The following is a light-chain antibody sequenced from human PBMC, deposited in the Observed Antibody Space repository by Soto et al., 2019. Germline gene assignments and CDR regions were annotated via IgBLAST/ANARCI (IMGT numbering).Light chain of an antibody. CDR3: SSYTISSNTL. CDR1: SNDIGSYNY. J-gene: IGLJ2*01. CDR2: EVT. V-gene: IGLV2-14*01. Sequence: QSALTQPASVSGSPGQSITISCTGTSNDIGSYNYVSWYQQHPGKAPKLMIFEVTNRPSGISNRFSGSKSGNTASLTISGLQPEDEADYFCSSYTISSNTLFGGGTKLTVL.